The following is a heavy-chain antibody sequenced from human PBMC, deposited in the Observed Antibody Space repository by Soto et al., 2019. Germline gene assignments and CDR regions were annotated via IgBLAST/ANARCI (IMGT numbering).Heavy chain of an antibody. Sequence: EVQLVASGGGLVQPGGSLRLSCVASGFSLSDHYMDWVRQAPGKGLEWLGLIRNEPYGYTTNYAASVKGRFTISRDDSKNSLFLQLDSLTAEDAAIYYSADVTWNRDSLPWGQGTLVTVSS. D-gene: IGHD2-21*02. V-gene: IGHV3-72*01. J-gene: IGHJ4*02. CDR2: IRNEPYGYTT. CDR3: ADVTWNRDSLP. CDR1: GFSLSDHY.